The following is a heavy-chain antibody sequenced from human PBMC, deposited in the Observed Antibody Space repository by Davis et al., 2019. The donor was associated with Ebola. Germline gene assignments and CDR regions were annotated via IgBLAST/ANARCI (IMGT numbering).Heavy chain of an antibody. J-gene: IGHJ4*02. Sequence: PSETLSLTCTVSACSPNIGSYYWSWFRPSPGKGLEWLWYIHYRGSTNYSPSLKSRVTISVDTSKKEFYLNLDSVTAADTAVYYCGRGRGYSYGYPFDYWGQGTPVTVSS. CDR1: ACSPNIGSYY. D-gene: IGHD5-18*01. CDR2: IHYRGST. V-gene: IGHV4-61*01. CDR3: GRGRGYSYGYPFDY.